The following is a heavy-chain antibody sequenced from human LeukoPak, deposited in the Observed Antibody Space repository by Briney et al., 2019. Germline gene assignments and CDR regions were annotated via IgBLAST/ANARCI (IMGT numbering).Heavy chain of an antibody. CDR2: INPNSGGT. J-gene: IGHJ3*02. CDR3: ARPRDYGDYDAFDI. D-gene: IGHD4-17*01. CDR1: GYTFTGYY. V-gene: IGHV1-2*02. Sequence: ASVKVSCKASGYTFTGYYMHWVRQAPGQGLEWMGWINPNSGGTNYAQKFQGRVTMTSDTSISTAYMELSRLRFDDTAVYYCARPRDYGDYDAFDIWGQGTMVAVSS.